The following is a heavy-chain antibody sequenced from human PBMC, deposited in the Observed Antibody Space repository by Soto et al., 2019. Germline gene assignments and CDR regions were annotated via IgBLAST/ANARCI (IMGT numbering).Heavy chain of an antibody. D-gene: IGHD3-3*02. Sequence: QLQLEESGPGLVKPSETLSLTCTVSGDSISSSNSHWGWTRQPPGKGLEYIGSVYYGGAIFYSGNIYYNPSLKSRVTISVDTSKNQFSRRLSSVTAADTGVYYCVRYDRINMKPYSPEGFHIWGQGTMVTVSS. J-gene: IGHJ3*02. CDR3: VRYDRINMKPYSPEGFHI. CDR1: GDSISSSNSH. CDR2: IFYSGNI. V-gene: IGHV4-39*01.